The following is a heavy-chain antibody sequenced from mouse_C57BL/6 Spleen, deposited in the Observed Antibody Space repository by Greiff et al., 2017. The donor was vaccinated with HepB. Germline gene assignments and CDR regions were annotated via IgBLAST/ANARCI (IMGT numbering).Heavy chain of an antibody. CDR1: GYTFTTYP. D-gene: IGHD1-1*01. CDR3: ARGLLRYSYWYFDV. J-gene: IGHJ1*03. Sequence: VQRVESGAELVKPGASVKMSCKASGYTFTTYPIEWMKQNHGKSLEWIGNFHPYNDDTKYNEKFKGKATLTVEKSSSTVYLELSRLTSDDSAVYYCARGLLRYSYWYFDVWGTGTTVTVSS. V-gene: IGHV1-47*01. CDR2: FHPYNDDT.